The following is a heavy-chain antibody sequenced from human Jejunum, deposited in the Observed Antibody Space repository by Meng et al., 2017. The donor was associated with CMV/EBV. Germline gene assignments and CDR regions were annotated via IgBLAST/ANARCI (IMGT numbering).Heavy chain of an antibody. J-gene: IGHJ4*02. CDR1: GFTFSSYW. CDR2: IKQDESEK. V-gene: IGHV3-7*01. CDR3: ARGSAAAGPDYFDY. D-gene: IGHD6-13*01. Sequence: GFTFSSYWMSWVRQAPGKGLEWVANIKQDESEKYYVDSVKGRFTISRDNAKNSLYLQMNSLRAEDTAVYYCARGSAAAGPDYFDYWGQGTLVTVSS.